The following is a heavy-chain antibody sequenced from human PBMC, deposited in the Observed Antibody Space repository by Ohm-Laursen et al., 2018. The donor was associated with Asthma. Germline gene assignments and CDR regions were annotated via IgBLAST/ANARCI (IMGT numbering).Heavy chain of an antibody. CDR3: AKASYYDYIWGSYRPVSQFDY. V-gene: IGHV3-23*01. Sequence: SLRLSCTASGFTFSSYAMSWVRQAPGKGLEWVSAISGSGGSTYYADSVKGRFTISRDNSKNTLYLQMNRLRAEDTAVYYCAKASYYDYIWGSYRPVSQFDYWGQGTLVTVSS. CDR1: GFTFSSYA. CDR2: ISGSGGST. J-gene: IGHJ4*02. D-gene: IGHD3-16*02.